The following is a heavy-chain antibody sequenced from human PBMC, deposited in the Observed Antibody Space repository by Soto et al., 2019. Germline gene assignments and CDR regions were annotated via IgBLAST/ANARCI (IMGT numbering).Heavy chain of an antibody. CDR2: ISYDGSNK. J-gene: IGHJ4*02. D-gene: IGHD6-13*01. CDR1: GFTFSSYG. Sequence: QVQLVESGGGVVQPGRSLRLSCAASGFTFSSYGMHWVRQAPGKGLEWVAVISYDGSNKYYADSVKGRFTISRDNSKNTHSPKMNSPRAEDTAVYYCAKDGAGGPHIAAAGTYVWYYFDYWGQGTLVTVSS. CDR3: AKDGAGGPHIAAAGTYVWYYFDY. V-gene: IGHV3-30*18.